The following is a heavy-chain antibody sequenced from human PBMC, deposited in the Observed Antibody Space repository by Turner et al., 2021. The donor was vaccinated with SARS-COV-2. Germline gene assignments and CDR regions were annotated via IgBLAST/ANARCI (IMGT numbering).Heavy chain of an antibody. CDR3: ASPFDY. Sequence: EVHLVESGGGLVQPGGSLRLSCVASGFTFSTYSMNWVRQASGKGLGWVSYIDSSSSTIYYADSGKGRFTISRDNAKNSLYLQMNSLRADDTAVYYCASPFDYWGQGTLVTVSS. CDR1: GFTFSTYS. CDR2: IDSSSSTI. J-gene: IGHJ4*02. V-gene: IGHV3-48*01.